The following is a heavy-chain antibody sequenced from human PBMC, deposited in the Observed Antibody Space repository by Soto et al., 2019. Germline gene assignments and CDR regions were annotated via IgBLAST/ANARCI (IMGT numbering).Heavy chain of an antibody. Sequence: SVKVSCKASGGTFSSYAISWVRQAPGQGLEWMGGIIPIFGTANYAQKFQGRVTITADESTSTAYMELSSLRSEDTAVYYCAKGGPDGFCGGGRCYFDYSGQGTLVTVST. D-gene: IGHD2-15*01. J-gene: IGHJ4*02. V-gene: IGHV1-69*13. CDR3: AKGGPDGFCGGGRCYFDY. CDR2: IIPIFGTA. CDR1: GGTFSSYA.